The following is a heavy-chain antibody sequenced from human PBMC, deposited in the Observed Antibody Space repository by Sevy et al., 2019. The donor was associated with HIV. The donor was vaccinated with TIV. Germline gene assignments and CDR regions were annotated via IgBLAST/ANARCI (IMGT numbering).Heavy chain of an antibody. CDR2: IYNSGST. Sequence: SETLSLTCTVSGGSISSFYWTWIRQPPGKGLEWLGSIYNSGSTLYNPSLKSRVSISADTSKNQFSLWLSFVTPADAAVYYCARGYYHDSEGYYNHAFDIWGQGTMVTVSS. V-gene: IGHV4-59*01. D-gene: IGHD3-10*01. CDR1: GGSISSFY. CDR3: ARGYYHDSEGYYNHAFDI. J-gene: IGHJ3*02.